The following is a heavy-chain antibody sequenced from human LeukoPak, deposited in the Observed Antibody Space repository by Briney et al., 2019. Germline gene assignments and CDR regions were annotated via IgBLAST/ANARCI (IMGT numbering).Heavy chain of an antibody. V-gene: IGHV4-59*12. CDR1: GGSITNYY. J-gene: IGHJ4*02. D-gene: IGHD3-10*01. CDR2: IYSSGTT. CDR3: ARGSGRYYGSGSYYGY. Sequence: SDTLPLTCTVSGGSITNYYWNWIRQPPGKGLEWIGFIYSSGTTNYNPSLKSRVTISVDTSKNQFSLKLSSVTAADTAVYYCARGSGRYYGSGSYYGYWGQGTLVTVSS.